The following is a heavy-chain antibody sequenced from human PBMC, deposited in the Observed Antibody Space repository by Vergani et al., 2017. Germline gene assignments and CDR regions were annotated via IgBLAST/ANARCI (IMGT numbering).Heavy chain of an antibody. CDR2: IIPIVGTA. CDR3: ATNDDYVWGSYRSGSFDP. CDR1: GGTFSSYA. V-gene: IGHV1-69*06. D-gene: IGHD3-16*02. Sequence: QVQLVQSGAEVKKPGSSVKVSCKASGGTFSSYAISWVRQAPGQGLEWMGGIIPIVGTANYAQKFQGRVTITADKSTSTAYMELRRLRSEDTAVYYCATNDDYVWGSYRSGSFDPWGKGTLVTVSS. J-gene: IGHJ5*02.